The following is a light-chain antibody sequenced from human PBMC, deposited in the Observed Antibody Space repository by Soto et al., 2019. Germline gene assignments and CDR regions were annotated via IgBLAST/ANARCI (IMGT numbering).Light chain of an antibody. Sequence: QSALTEPASVSGSPGKSMTISCTGTSSDIGGYNYVSWYQQHPGKAPQLMIYEVSNRPSGVSNRISGSKSGNTASLTISGLQAEDEADYYCSSFRSTTTLFGGGTKLTVL. CDR3: SSFRSTTTL. V-gene: IGLV2-14*01. CDR1: SSDIGGYNY. J-gene: IGLJ2*01. CDR2: EVS.